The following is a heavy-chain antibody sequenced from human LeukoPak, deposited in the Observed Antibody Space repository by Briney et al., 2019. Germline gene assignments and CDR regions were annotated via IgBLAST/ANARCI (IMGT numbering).Heavy chain of an antibody. CDR3: ARVGHQGSWFDP. D-gene: IGHD2-2*01. V-gene: IGHV4-34*01. CDR2: INHSGST. Sequence: SETLSLTCAVYGGSFSGYYWSWIRQPPGKGLEWIGEINHSGSTNYNPSLKSRVTISVDTSKNQFSLKLSSVTAADTAVYYCARVGHQGSWFDPWGQGTLVTVSS. J-gene: IGHJ5*02. CDR1: GGSFSGYY.